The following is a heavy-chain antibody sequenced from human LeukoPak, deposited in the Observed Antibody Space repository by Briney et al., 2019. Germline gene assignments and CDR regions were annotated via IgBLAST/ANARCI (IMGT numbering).Heavy chain of an antibody. CDR1: VFTFSTYN. CDR2: ITSSSRYT. D-gene: IGHD1-26*01. CDR3: ARDPYSGGYGDYYYYYMDL. V-gene: IGHV3-21*06. Sequence: GGSLRLSCAASVFTFSTYNMNWVRQAPGKGLEWVSSITSSSRYTFYADSVKGRFTISRDNAKNSLYLQMNSLRAEDTAVYYCARDPYSGGYGDYYYYYMDLWGQGTTVTISS. J-gene: IGHJ6*03.